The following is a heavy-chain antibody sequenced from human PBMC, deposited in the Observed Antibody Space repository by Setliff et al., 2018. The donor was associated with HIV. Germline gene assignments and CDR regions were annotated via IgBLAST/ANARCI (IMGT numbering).Heavy chain of an antibody. V-gene: IGHV4-39*07. CDR3: ARATLTIFGVVIPDY. D-gene: IGHD3-3*01. CDR1: GGSISSSSYY. J-gene: IGHJ4*02. Sequence: PSETLSLTCTVSGGSISSSSYYWGWIRQPPGKGLEWIGSVYYSGTTYYNPSLKSRVTISEDTSKNQLSLKLSSVTAADTAVYYCARATLTIFGVVIPDYWGQGTLVTVSS. CDR2: VYYSGTT.